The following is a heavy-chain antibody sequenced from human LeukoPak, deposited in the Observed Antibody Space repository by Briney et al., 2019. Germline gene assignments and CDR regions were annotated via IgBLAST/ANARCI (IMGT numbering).Heavy chain of an antibody. Sequence: PGGSLILSCATSGFSFGSYAMSWVRQAPGKGLEWVSAISGSGGSTYYADSVKGRFTISRDNSKNTLHLQMNSLRAEDTAVYHCAKSYDSSGYYYRLDYWGQGTLVTVSS. CDR2: ISGSGGST. J-gene: IGHJ4*02. D-gene: IGHD3-22*01. V-gene: IGHV3-23*01. CDR3: AKSYDSSGYYYRLDY. CDR1: GFSFGSYA.